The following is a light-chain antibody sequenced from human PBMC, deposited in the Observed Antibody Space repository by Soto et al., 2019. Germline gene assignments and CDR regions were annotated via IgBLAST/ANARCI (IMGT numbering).Light chain of an antibody. V-gene: IGKV3-20*01. CDR1: QSVTNNY. J-gene: IGKJ1*01. CDR2: GAS. Sequence: EIVLTQSPGTLSSSPGGRATLSCRASQSVTNNYLAWYQQKRGQAPRLLIWGASIRAAGIPDRFSGSGSGTDFTLTISRLEPEDFAVHYCQQYDSSPKTFGQGTKVDIK. CDR3: QQYDSSPKT.